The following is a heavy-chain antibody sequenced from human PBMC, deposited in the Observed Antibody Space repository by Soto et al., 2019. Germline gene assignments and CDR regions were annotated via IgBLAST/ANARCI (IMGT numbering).Heavy chain of an antibody. V-gene: IGHV4-59*01. CDR2: IYYGGSI. J-gene: IGHJ4*02. CDR3: AREGNLGRWLQPLDF. Sequence: PSETLSLTCSVSGGSISSGYWTWIRQPPGKGLEWIGYIYYGGSINYNPSLKSRVIISVDTAKNQFSLSLSSVTAADTAKYYCAREGNLGRWLQPLDFWGQGTLVTVSS. CDR1: GGSISSGY. D-gene: IGHD5-12*01.